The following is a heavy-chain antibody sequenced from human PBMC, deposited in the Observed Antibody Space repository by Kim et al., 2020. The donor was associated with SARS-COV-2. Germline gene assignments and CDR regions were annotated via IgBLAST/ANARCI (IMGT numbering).Heavy chain of an antibody. CDR2: ISSSGSTI. D-gene: IGHD6-19*01. CDR3: ARDPEPQGIAVAGTPMGGDY. V-gene: IGHV3-48*03. Sequence: GGSLRLSCAASGFTFSSYEMNSVRQAPGKGLEWVSYISSSGSTIYYADSVKGRFTISRDNAKNSLYLQMNSLRAEDTAVYYCARDPEPQGIAVAGTPMGGDYWGQGTLVTVSS. J-gene: IGHJ4*02. CDR1: GFTFSSYE.